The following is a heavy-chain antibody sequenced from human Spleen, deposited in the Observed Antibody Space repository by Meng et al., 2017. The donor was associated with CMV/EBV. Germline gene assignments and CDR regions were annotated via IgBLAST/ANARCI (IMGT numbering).Heavy chain of an antibody. CDR2: INPNSGDT. Sequence: KPGALMKVSLKDSGDTFTGYLRHWVRNAPGQGLGWMGCINPNSGDTNYAQKFQGRVTMTRDTSISTAYMELSRLRSDDTAVYYCTRDAHLTTVTPNWFDPWGQGTLVTVSS. D-gene: IGHD4-17*01. J-gene: IGHJ5*02. CDR1: GDTFTGYL. V-gene: IGHV1-2*02. CDR3: TRDAHLTTVTPNWFDP.